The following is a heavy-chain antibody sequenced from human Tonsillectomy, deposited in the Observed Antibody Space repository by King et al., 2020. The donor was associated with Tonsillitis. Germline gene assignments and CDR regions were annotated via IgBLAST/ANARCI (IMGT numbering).Heavy chain of an antibody. Sequence: ITLKESGPTLVKPTQTLTLTCTCSGFSLSTSGVGVGWMRQPPGKALGWLALIYWNDDNRYSPSLKSRLTITKATSKNQVVLTMTNMDPVDTATYYCAHSTSSIAAWYFDYWGQGTLVTVSS. CDR2: IYWNDDN. CDR1: GFSLSTSGVG. D-gene: IGHD6-6*01. J-gene: IGHJ4*02. V-gene: IGHV2-5*01. CDR3: AHSTSSIAAWYFDY.